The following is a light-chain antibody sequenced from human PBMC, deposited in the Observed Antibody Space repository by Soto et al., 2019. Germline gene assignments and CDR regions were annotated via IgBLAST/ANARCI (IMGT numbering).Light chain of an antibody. V-gene: IGKV3-15*01. Sequence: EIVMTQSPATLSVSPGERATLSCRASQSVGSNFAWYQQKPGQAPRLLIYGASTRATGIPARFSGSGSGTEFTLTISSLQSEDFAVYYCQHYYNWQFTFGPGTKVDFK. CDR1: QSVGSN. J-gene: IGKJ3*01. CDR2: GAS. CDR3: QHYYNWQFT.